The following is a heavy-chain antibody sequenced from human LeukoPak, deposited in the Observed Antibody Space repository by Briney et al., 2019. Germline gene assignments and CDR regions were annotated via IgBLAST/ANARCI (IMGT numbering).Heavy chain of an antibody. D-gene: IGHD6-13*01. CDR2: IYTSGST. V-gene: IGHV4-4*07. J-gene: IGHJ6*02. CDR1: GGSISSYY. CDR3: AKDRNRAKQQPPQTYYYYYGMDV. Sequence: PSETLSLTCTVSGGSISSYYWSWIRQPAGKGLEWIGRIYTSGSTNYNPSLKSRVTMSVDTSKNQFSLKLSSVTAADTAVYYCAKDRNRAKQQPPQTYYYYYGMDVWGQGTTVTVSS.